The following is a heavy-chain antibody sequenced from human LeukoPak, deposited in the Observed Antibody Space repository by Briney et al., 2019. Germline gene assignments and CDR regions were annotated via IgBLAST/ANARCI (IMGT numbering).Heavy chain of an antibody. CDR3: ATFLAVIAARNSLYFQH. CDR2: VSGSGGVT. V-gene: IGHV3-23*01. CDR1: GFTFSKYA. Sequence: GRSLRLSCGASGFTFSKYAMSWVRQAPGKGLEWVSGVSGSGGVTYYADSVKGRFTISRDNSKNTLHLQMNSLRAEDTAVYYCATFLAVIAARNSLYFQHWGQGTLVSVSS. D-gene: IGHD6-6*01. J-gene: IGHJ1*01.